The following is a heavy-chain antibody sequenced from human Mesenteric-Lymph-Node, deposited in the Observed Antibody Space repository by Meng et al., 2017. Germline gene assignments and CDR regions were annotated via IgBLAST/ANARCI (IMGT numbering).Heavy chain of an antibody. J-gene: IGHJ3*01. CDR1: GFTFSDHA. V-gene: IGHV3-23*04. CDR2: IFGSGSNT. Sequence: EVQLVGFGGGWVLPGGSLRLSCAASGFTFSDHAMNWVRQAPGKGLEWVSSIFGSGSNTYYADSVKGRFTISRDNSKNTLYLQMNSLRAEDTAVYYCARVRTWGQGTMVTVSS. CDR3: ARVRT.